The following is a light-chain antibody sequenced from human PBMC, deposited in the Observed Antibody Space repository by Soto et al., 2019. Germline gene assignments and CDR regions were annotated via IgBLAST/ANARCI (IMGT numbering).Light chain of an antibody. CDR1: QSVSSN. Sequence: EIVMTQSPATLSVSLGERATLSCRASQSVSSNLAWYQQKPGQAPRLLIYGASTRATGIPARFSGSGSGTEFTLTISSLQSEDSAVYYCQHYNDWPTFGQGTKVDIK. J-gene: IGKJ1*01. CDR2: GAS. V-gene: IGKV3-15*01. CDR3: QHYNDWPT.